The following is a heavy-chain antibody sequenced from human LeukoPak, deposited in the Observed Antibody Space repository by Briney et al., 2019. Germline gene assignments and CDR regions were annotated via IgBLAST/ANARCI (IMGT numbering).Heavy chain of an antibody. V-gene: IGHV4-34*12. CDR2: IIHSGST. Sequence: SETLSLTCAVYGGSFSGYYWSWIRQPPGKGLEWIGEIIHSGSTNYNPSLTSRVTISVDTSKNQFSLELSSVTAADTAVYYCARGVRGVMDGGVFDWFDPWGRGTLVTVPS. CDR1: GGSFSGYY. D-gene: IGHD3-10*01. CDR3: ARGVRGVMDGGVFDWFDP. J-gene: IGHJ5*02.